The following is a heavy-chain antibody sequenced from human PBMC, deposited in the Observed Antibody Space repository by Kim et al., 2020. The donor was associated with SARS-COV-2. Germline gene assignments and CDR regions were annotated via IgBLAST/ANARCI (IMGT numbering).Heavy chain of an antibody. CDR3: ARGGVCGNSLRRGWYFD. V-gene: IGHV3-30*04. D-gene: IGHD3-10*01. CDR1: GFTFSSYA. CDR2: ISYDGSNK. Sequence: GGSLRLSCAASGFTFSSYAMHWVRQAPGKGLEWVAVISYDGSNKYYADSVKGRFTISRDNSKNTLYLQMNSLRAEDTAVYYCARGGVCGNSLRRGWYFD. J-gene: IGHJ2*01.